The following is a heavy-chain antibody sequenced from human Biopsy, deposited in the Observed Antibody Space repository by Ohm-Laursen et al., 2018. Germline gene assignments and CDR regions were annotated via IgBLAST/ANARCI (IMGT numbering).Heavy chain of an antibody. D-gene: IGHD3-9*01. CDR3: ATKLTGYFHH. V-gene: IGHV1-69*06. CDR2: NIPILGTG. J-gene: IGHJ1*01. CDR1: GGTSSNYG. Sequence: GASVKVSCKAPGGTSSNYGVNWVRQAPGQGLEWLGGNIPILGTGNYAQKFQDRVTVAADTFTSTATMELRSLRSDDTAVYYCATKLTGYFHHWGQGTLVIVSS.